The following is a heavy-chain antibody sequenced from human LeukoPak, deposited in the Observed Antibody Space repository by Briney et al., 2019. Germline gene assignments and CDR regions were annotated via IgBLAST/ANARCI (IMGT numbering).Heavy chain of an antibody. Sequence: ASVKVSCKASGYTFTSYAMHWVRQAPGQRLEWMGWINAGNGNTKYSQKFQGRVTITGDTSASTAYMELSSLRSEDTAVYYCARAYSGYSPFGYWGQGTLVTVSS. CDR3: ARAYSGYSPFGY. V-gene: IGHV1-3*01. CDR2: INAGNGNT. D-gene: IGHD3-22*01. CDR1: GYTFTSYA. J-gene: IGHJ4*02.